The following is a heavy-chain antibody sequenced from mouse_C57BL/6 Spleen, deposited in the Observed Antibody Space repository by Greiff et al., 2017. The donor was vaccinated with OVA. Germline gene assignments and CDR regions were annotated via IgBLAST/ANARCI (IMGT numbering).Heavy chain of an antibody. D-gene: IGHD2-4*01. CDR2: IRLKSDNYAT. CDR1: GFTFSNYW. CDR3: TGGAIYYEYDDYAMDY. V-gene: IGHV6-3*01. J-gene: IGHJ4*01. Sequence: EVMLVESGGGLVQPGGSMKLSCVASGFTFSNYWMNWVRQSPEKGLEWVAQIRLKSDNYATHYAESVKGRFAISRDDSKSSVYLQMNNLRAEDTGIYYCTGGAIYYEYDDYAMDYWGQGTSVTVSS.